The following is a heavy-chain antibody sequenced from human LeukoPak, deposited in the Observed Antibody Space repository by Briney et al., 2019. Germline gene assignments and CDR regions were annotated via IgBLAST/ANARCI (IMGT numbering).Heavy chain of an antibody. D-gene: IGHD3-3*01. CDR3: ARGQYYDFWSGYSNNWFDP. V-gene: IGHV1-8*01. Sequence: GASVKVSCKASGYTFTSYDINWVRQATGQGLEWMGWMNPNSGNTGYAQKFQGRVTMTRNTSISTAYMELSSLRSEDTVVYYCARGQYYDFWSGYSNNWFDPWGQGTLVTVSS. CDR1: GYTFTSYD. J-gene: IGHJ5*02. CDR2: MNPNSGNT.